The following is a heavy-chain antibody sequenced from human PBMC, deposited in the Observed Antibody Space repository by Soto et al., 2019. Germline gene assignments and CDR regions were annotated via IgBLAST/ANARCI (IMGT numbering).Heavy chain of an antibody. CDR2: ISYDGSNK. CDR1: GFTFSSHG. D-gene: IGHD5-18*01. J-gene: IGHJ6*02. Sequence: RLSCAASGFTFSSHGMHWVRQDPGKGLEWVAPISYDGSNKYYAESVKGRFTISRDNSKNTLYLQMNSLRAEDTAVYYCAKDSGYSYAYYYYGMDVWGQGTTVTVSS. V-gene: IGHV3-30*18. CDR3: AKDSGYSYAYYYYGMDV.